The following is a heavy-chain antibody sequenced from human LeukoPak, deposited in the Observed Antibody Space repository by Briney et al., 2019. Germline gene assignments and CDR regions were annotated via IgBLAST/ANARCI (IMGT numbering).Heavy chain of an antibody. CDR2: ISYDGSNK. Sequence: PGGSLRLSCAASGFTFSSYAMHWVRQAPGKGLEWVAVISYDGSNKYYADSVNGRFPNSRDNSKNTLYLQMNSLRAEDTGVYYCARDTYYYGSGSYYPYDYWGQGTLVTVSS. J-gene: IGHJ4*02. V-gene: IGHV3-30-3*01. CDR1: GFTFSSYA. D-gene: IGHD3-10*01. CDR3: ARDTYYYGSGSYYPYDY.